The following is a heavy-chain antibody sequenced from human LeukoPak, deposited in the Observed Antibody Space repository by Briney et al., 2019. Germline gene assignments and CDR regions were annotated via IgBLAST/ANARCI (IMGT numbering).Heavy chain of an antibody. J-gene: IGHJ4*02. Sequence: GRSLRLSCAASGFTFSSYAMHWVRQAPGKGLEWVAVISYDGSNKYYADSVKGRFTISRDNSKNTLYLQMNSLRAEDTAVYYCARGTPRIAAAFTQLDYWGQGTLVTVSS. CDR3: ARGTPRIAAAFTQLDY. CDR1: GFTFSSYA. V-gene: IGHV3-30-3*01. D-gene: IGHD6-13*01. CDR2: ISYDGSNK.